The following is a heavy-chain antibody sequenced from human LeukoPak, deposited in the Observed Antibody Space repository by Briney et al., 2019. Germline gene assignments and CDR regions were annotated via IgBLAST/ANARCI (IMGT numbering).Heavy chain of an antibody. CDR2: INHSGST. J-gene: IGHJ4*02. CDR3: AILPRDY. Sequence: SETLSLTCAVYGGSFSDYYWSWIRQPPGKGLEWIGEINHSGSTNYNPSLKSRVTISVDTSKNQFSLKLSSVTAADTAVYYCAILPRDYWGQGTLVTVSS. V-gene: IGHV4-34*01. CDR1: GGSFSDYY.